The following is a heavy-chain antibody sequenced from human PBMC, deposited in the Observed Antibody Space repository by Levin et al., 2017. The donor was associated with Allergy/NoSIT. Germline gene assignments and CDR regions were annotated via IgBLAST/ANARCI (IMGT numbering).Heavy chain of an antibody. CDR3: ARYESRKTDAFDV. CDR1: GISISQYY. Sequence: SETLSLTCTVSGISISQYYWTWVRQPPGKGLEWIAYVYYTGTTKYNPSLRSRVTMSADTSKNQFSLNLSSRTAADTAVYYCARYESRKTDAFDVWGQGTMVTVSS. D-gene: IGHD1-14*01. J-gene: IGHJ3*01. V-gene: IGHV4-59*01. CDR2: VYYTGTT.